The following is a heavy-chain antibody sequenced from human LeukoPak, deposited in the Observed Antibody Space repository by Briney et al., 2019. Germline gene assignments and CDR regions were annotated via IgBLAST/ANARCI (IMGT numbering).Heavy chain of an antibody. J-gene: IGHJ4*02. Sequence: PGGSLRLSCAASGFTFSSYAMHWVRQAPGKGLEWVAVISYDGSNKYYADSVKGRFTISRDNSKNTLYLQMNSLRAEDTAVYYCARDPWGRIYSSSSWPDYWGQGTLVTVSS. CDR2: ISYDGSNK. V-gene: IGHV3-30-3*01. CDR3: ARDPWGRIYSSSSWPDY. CDR1: GFTFSSYA. D-gene: IGHD6-6*01.